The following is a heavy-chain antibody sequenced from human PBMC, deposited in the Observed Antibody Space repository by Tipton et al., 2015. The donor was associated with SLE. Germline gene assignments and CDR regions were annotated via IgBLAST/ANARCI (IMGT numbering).Heavy chain of an antibody. CDR1: GGSVSSGSYY. CDR2: IYYSGST. CDR3: AREGGSPHYGMDV. V-gene: IGHV4-61*01. J-gene: IGHJ6*02. Sequence: TLSLTCTVSGGSVSSGSYYWSWIRQPPGKGLEWIGYIYYSGSTNYNPSLKSRVTISVDTSKNQFSLKLSSVTAADTAVYYCAREGGSPHYGMDVWGQGTTVTVSS. D-gene: IGHD1-26*01.